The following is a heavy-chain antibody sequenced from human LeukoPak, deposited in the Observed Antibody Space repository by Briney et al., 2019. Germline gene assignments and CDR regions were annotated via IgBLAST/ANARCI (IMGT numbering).Heavy chain of an antibody. D-gene: IGHD2-21*01. CDR2: IYYSGST. J-gene: IGHJ4*02. CDR3: ARHRTPYCGGDCYSHYFDY. V-gene: IGHV4-39*01. CDR1: GRSFSGYY. Sequence: PSETLSLTCAVYGRSFSGYYWGWIRQPPGKGLEWIGSIYYSGSTYYNPSLKRRVTISVDTSKNQFSLKLSSVTAADTAVYYCARHRTPYCGGDCYSHYFDYWGQGTLVTVSS.